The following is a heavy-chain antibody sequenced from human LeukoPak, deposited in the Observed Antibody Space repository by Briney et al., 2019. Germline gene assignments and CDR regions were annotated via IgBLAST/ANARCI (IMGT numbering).Heavy chain of an antibody. CDR3: ARGGGYSYEIDY. V-gene: IGHV4-39*07. CDR1: GGSISSGNYY. D-gene: IGHD5-18*01. J-gene: IGHJ4*02. CDR2: INHSGST. Sequence: PSETLSLTCTVSGGSISSGNYYWSWIRQYPGKGLEWIGEINHSGSTNYNPSLKSRVTISVDTSKNQFSLKLSSVTAADTAVYYCARGGGYSYEIDYWGQGTLVTVSS.